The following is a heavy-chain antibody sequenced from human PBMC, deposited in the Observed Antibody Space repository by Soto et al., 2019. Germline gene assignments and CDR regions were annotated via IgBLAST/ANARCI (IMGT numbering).Heavy chain of an antibody. V-gene: IGHV1-18*01. D-gene: IGHD1-1*01. Sequence: QVHLVQSGAEVKKPGASVKVSCKGSGYAFTTYGITWVRQAPGQGLEWMGWISAHNGNTNYAQKLQGRVTVTSDTSTSTAYMELRSLRSDDTAVYYCARGRYGDYWGQGALVTVSS. J-gene: IGHJ4*02. CDR1: GYAFTTYG. CDR3: ARGRYGDY. CDR2: ISAHNGNT.